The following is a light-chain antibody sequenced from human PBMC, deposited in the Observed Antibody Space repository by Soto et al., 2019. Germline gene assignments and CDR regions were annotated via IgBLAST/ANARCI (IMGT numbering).Light chain of an antibody. Sequence: QTVVTQEPSLTVSPGGTVTLTCASSTGAVTSGHYPFWFQQKPGQAPRTLIYDTNAKHSWTPARFSGALLGGKAALTLSGAQPEYEADYFGLLSYYDYMRFGGGTKLTVL. CDR2: DTN. CDR1: TGAVTSGHY. V-gene: IGLV7-46*01. J-gene: IGLJ2*01. CDR3: LLSYYDYMR.